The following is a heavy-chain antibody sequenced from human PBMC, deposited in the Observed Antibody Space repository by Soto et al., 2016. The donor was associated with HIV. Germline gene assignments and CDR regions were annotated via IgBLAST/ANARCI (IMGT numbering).Heavy chain of an antibody. V-gene: IGHV3-15*01. Sequence: EVQLVESGGGLVKPGGSLRLSCAASGFTFSNAWMTWVRQAPGKGLEWVGRIKTKTDDGTTDYAAPVEGRFTISRDDSKNTLYLQMNSLKTEDTAVYYCTTGTDRGLTYYYYYGMDVWGQGTSVTVSS. J-gene: IGHJ6*02. D-gene: IGHD2-21*02. CDR2: IKTKTDDGTT. CDR3: TTGTDRGLTYYYYYGMDV. CDR1: GFTFSNAW.